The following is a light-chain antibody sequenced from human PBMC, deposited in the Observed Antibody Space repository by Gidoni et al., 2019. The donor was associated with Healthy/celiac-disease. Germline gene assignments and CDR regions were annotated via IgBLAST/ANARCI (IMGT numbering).Light chain of an antibody. V-gene: IGLV1-40*01. J-gene: IGLJ2*01. Sequence: QSVLTQPPSVSGAPGQRVTISCTGSSSNIGGCYDVHWYQQLPETVPKLLIYGNSNRPSGVPDRFSCSKSGTSASLAITGLQAEDEADYYCQSYDSSLSGVVFGGGTKLTVL. CDR2: GNS. CDR1: SSNIGGCYD. CDR3: QSYDSSLSGVV.